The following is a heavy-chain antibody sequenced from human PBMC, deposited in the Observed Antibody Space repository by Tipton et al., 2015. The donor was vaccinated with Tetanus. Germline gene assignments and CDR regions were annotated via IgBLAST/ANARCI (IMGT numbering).Heavy chain of an antibody. CDR3: ARSYYDLLTGNYIPYYFDY. J-gene: IGHJ4*02. Sequence: LRLSCSVSGDSISSGGYYWSWIRQHPGKGLEWIGYIYSSGTTNYNPSLRSRVTMSVDTSKNQFSLELTFVTAADTAVYYCARSYYDLLTGNYIPYYFDYWGRGSLVTVSS. CDR1: GDSISSGGYY. CDR2: IYSSGTT. V-gene: IGHV4-31*03. D-gene: IGHD3-9*01.